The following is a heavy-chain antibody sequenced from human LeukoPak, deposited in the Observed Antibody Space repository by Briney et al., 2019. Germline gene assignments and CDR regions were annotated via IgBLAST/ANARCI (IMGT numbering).Heavy chain of an antibody. V-gene: IGHV4-61*02. CDR1: GGSISSGSYY. J-gene: IGHJ6*03. Sequence: SETLSLTCTVSGGSISSGSYYWSWIRQPAGKGLEWIGRIYTSGSTNYNPSLKSRVTISVDTSKNQFSLKLSSVAAADTAVYYCARNPIAAAGTSYYYYYYYMDVWGKGTAVTVSS. CDR2: IYTSGST. D-gene: IGHD6-13*01. CDR3: ARNPIAAAGTSYYYYYYYMDV.